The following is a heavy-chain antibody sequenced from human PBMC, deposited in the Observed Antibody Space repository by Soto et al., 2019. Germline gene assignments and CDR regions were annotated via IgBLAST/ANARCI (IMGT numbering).Heavy chain of an antibody. Sequence: EVQLLESGGGLVQPGGSLRLSCAASGFTFSSYAMSWVRQAPGKGLEWVSAISGSGGSTYYADSVKGRFTISRDNSKNTLYLQMNSLRAEDTAVYYCAKGRGGEGRRALSWDYWGQGTLVTVSS. CDR2: ISGSGGST. CDR1: GFTFSSYA. D-gene: IGHD3-16*01. V-gene: IGHV3-23*01. CDR3: AKGRGGEGRRALSWDY. J-gene: IGHJ4*02.